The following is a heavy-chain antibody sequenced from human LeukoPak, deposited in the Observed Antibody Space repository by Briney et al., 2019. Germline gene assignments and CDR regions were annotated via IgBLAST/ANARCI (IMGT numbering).Heavy chain of an antibody. V-gene: IGHV4-34*01. Sequence: PSETLSLTCAVYGGSFSGYYWSWIRQPPGKGLEWIGEINHSGSTNYNPSLKSRVTISVDTSKNQFSLKLSSVTAADTAVYYCARLGYSSSWTFDYWGQGTLVTVSS. CDR2: INHSGST. CDR1: GGSFSGYY. D-gene: IGHD6-13*01. J-gene: IGHJ4*02. CDR3: ARLGYSSSWTFDY.